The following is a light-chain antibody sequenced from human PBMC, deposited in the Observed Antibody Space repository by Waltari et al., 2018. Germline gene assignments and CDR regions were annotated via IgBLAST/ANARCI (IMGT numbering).Light chain of an antibody. V-gene: IGKV3-15*01. CDR3: QQYNDWPPLT. CDR1: QSVSSF. J-gene: IGKJ4*01. CDR2: GAS. Sequence: EVVMTQSPATLFLSPEERATLSCRASQSVSSFLAWYQQKPGQAPRLLIYGASTRATGIPARFSGSGSGTEFTLTISSLQSEDFAVYYCQQYNDWPPLTFGGGTKVEIK.